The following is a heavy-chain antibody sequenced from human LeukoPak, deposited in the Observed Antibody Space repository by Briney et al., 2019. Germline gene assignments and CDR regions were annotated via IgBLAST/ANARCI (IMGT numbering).Heavy chain of an antibody. V-gene: IGHV3-49*04. CDR2: IRSKAYGGTT. J-gene: IGHJ6*03. CDR1: GFTFGDYA. CDR3: AAGAGYYYYYMDV. Sequence: GGSLRLSCSASGFTFGDYAMSWVRQAPGKGLEWVGFIRSKAYGGTTEYAASVKGRFTISRDDSKSIAYLQMNSLKTEDTAVYYCAAGAGYYYYYMDVWGKGTTVTVSS. D-gene: IGHD4-17*01.